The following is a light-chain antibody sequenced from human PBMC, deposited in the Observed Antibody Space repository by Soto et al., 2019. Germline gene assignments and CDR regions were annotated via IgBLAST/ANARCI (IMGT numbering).Light chain of an antibody. V-gene: IGKV1-5*03. CDR2: RAS. Sequence: DFQMTQSPSTLPASVGDRVTITCRASQSIHSWLAWYQQKPGRTPKLRIYRASTLESGVPSRFSGSGSGTEFTLTINNLQPDDFASYYCQQYNAHPYTFGQGTKLEIK. J-gene: IGKJ2*01. CDR1: QSIHSW. CDR3: QQYNAHPYT.